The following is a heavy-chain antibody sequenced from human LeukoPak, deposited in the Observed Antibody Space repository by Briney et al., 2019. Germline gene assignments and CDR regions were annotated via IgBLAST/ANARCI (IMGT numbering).Heavy chain of an antibody. D-gene: IGHD3-9*01. Sequence: PGGSLRLSCAASGFTFSSYSMNWVRQAPGKGLEGVASISSSSYIYYSDSVKGRFTISRDNAKNSLYLQMNSLRAEDTAVYYCARDNKRYFDWLHRWAFDIWGQGTRVTVAS. J-gene: IGHJ3*02. CDR3: ARDNKRYFDWLHRWAFDI. CDR2: ISSSSYI. V-gene: IGHV3-21*01. CDR1: GFTFSSYS.